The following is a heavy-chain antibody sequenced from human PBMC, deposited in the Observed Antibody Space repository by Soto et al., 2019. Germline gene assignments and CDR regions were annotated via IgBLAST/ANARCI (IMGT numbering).Heavy chain of an antibody. Sequence: GASVKVSCKASAGTFSSYTISWVRQARGQSLEWIGWIVVGNDNTKYAQKFQDRVTITRDMSTSTAYMELSNLRSEDTAVYYCAADAAPTDPYKWFDPWGQGTMVTVSS. V-gene: IGHV1-58*02. J-gene: IGHJ5*02. CDR1: AGTFSSYT. D-gene: IGHD1-1*01. CDR2: IVVGNDNT. CDR3: AADAAPTDPYKWFDP.